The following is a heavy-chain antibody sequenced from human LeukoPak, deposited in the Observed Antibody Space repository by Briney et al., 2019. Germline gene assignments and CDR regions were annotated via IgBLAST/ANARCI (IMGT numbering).Heavy chain of an antibody. CDR3: ARDIDVSIVVVPAAMDL. V-gene: IGHV3-21*01. CDR1: GFTFSSYS. J-gene: IGHJ4*02. Sequence: GGSLRLSCAASGFTFSSYSMSWVRQAPGKGLEWVSSISSSSSYIYYADSVKGRFTISRDNAKNSLYLQMNCLRAEDTAVYYCARDIDVSIVVVPAAMDLWGQGTLVTVSS. D-gene: IGHD2-2*01. CDR2: ISSSSSYI.